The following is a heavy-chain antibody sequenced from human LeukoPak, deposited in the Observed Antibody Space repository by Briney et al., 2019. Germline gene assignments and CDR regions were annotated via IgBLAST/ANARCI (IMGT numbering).Heavy chain of an antibody. Sequence: GGSLPLSCAASGFTFSSYAMSWVRPAPGKGLEWVSAISGSGGSPYYADSGKGRFTISRDNSKNTLYLQMSSLRAEDTAVYYCGENYYGSGSYYSGGQGTLVTVSS. J-gene: IGHJ4*02. CDR3: GENYYGSGSYYS. D-gene: IGHD3-10*01. CDR2: ISGSGGSP. V-gene: IGHV3-23*01. CDR1: GFTFSSYA.